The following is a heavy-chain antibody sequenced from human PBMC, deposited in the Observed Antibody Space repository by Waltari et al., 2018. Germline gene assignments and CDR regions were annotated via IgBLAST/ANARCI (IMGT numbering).Heavy chain of an antibody. CDR3: ARGSSGSPPLDY. Sequence: QVQLQESGPGLVKPSETLSLSCAVSGGSLNSNYWSWIRQPPGKGLEWIGRIYGSIGSTDYNPSLKSRVTISRDTSKNQFSLKLTSVTAADTAVYYCARGSSGSPPLDYWGQGVLVTVSS. D-gene: IGHD3-22*01. CDR1: GGSLNSNY. CDR2: IYGSIGST. V-gene: IGHV4-4*07. J-gene: IGHJ4*02.